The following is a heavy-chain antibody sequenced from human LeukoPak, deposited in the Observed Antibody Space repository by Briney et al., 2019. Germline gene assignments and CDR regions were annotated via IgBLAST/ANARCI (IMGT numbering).Heavy chain of an antibody. V-gene: IGHV3-48*03. D-gene: IGHD3-22*01. CDR1: GFTSSNYV. CDR3: ARTLYYYDSSGYYEDY. CDR2: ISSSGSTI. Sequence: GGSLRLSCAASGFTSSNYVMNWVRQAPGKGLEWVSAISSSGSTIYYADSVKGRFTISRDNAKNSLYLQMNSLRAEDTALYYCARTLYYYDSSGYYEDYWGQGTLVTVSS. J-gene: IGHJ4*02.